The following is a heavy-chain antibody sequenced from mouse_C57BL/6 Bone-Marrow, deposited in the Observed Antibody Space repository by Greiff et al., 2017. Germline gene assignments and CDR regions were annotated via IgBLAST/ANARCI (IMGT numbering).Heavy chain of an antibody. Sequence: VQLQQPGAELVKPGASVKMSCKASGYTFTSYWITWVKQRPGQGLEWIGDIYPGSGSTNYNEKFKSKATLTVDTSSSTAYMQLSSLPSEDSAVYYCARRPYDYDEGPYAMDYWGQGTSVTVSS. CDR3: ARRPYDYDEGPYAMDY. J-gene: IGHJ4*01. CDR1: GYTFTSYW. CDR2: IYPGSGST. V-gene: IGHV1-55*01. D-gene: IGHD2-4*01.